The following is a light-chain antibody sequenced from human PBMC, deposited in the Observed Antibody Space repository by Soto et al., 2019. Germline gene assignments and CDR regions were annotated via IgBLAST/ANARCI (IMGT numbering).Light chain of an antibody. CDR1: RSLSSSY. CDR2: DAS. Sequence: EIVMTQSPATLSVSPGERATLSCRASRSLSSSYLAWYQKKPGQAPRLLIYDASNRATGIPARFSGSGSGTDFTLTISSLEPEDFAVYYCQQRGNLWTFGQGTKVDNK. CDR3: QQRGNLWT. V-gene: IGKV3-11*01. J-gene: IGKJ1*01.